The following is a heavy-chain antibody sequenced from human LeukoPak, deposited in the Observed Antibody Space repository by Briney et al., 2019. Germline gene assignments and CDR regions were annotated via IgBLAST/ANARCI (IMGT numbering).Heavy chain of an antibody. Sequence: PGGSLRLSCAASGFTFSSYGMHWVRQAPGKGLEWVAVISYDGSNKYYADSVKGRFTISRDNSKNTLYLQMNSLRAEDTAVYYCAKEDYDSSGYYSLFDYWGQGTLVTVSS. CDR2: ISYDGSNK. CDR1: GFTFSSYG. CDR3: AKEDYDSSGYYSLFDY. V-gene: IGHV3-30*18. J-gene: IGHJ4*02. D-gene: IGHD3-22*01.